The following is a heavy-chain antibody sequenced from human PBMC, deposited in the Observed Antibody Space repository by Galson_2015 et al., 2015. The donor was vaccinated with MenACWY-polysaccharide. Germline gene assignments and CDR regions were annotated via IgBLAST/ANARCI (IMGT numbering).Heavy chain of an antibody. CDR3: ARDAYYYDSSGYLRGYFDY. CDR1: GGSISSYY. D-gene: IGHD3-22*01. Sequence: SETLSLTCTVSGGSISSYYWSWIRQPAGKGLEWIGRIYTSGSTNYNPSLKSRVTMSVDTPKNQFSLKLSSVTAADTAVYYCARDAYYYDSSGYLRGYFDYWGQGTLVTVSS. CDR2: IYTSGST. V-gene: IGHV4-4*07. J-gene: IGHJ4*02.